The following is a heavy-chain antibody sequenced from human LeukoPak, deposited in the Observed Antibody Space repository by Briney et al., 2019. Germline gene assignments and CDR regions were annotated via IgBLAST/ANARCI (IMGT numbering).Heavy chain of an antibody. J-gene: IGHJ4*02. Sequence: GGSLRLSGAASGFTFSDYYMSWIRQAPGKGLEWVSYISSSSSYTNYADSVKGRFTISRDNAKNSLYLQMNSLRAEDTAVYYCARGPLYGSGSWSDYWGQGTLVTVSS. CDR2: ISSSSSYT. V-gene: IGHV3-11*05. CDR3: ARGPLYGSGSWSDY. D-gene: IGHD3-10*01. CDR1: GFTFSDYY.